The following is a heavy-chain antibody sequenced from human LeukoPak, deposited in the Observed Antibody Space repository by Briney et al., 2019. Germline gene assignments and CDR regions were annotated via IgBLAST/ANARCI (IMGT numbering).Heavy chain of an antibody. D-gene: IGHD1-7*01. J-gene: IGHJ4*02. CDR1: GGSISSHY. Sequence: SETLSLTWTVSGGSISSHYWSWIRQPPGKGLEGIGYIYYSGSTNYNPSLKSRVTISVDTSKNQFSLKLSSVTAADTAVYYCARGKRLELPDYWGQGTLVTVSS. CDR3: ARGKRLELPDY. V-gene: IGHV4-59*11. CDR2: IYYSGST.